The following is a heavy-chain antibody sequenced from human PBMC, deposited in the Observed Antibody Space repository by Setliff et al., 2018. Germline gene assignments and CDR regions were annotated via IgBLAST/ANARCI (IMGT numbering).Heavy chain of an antibody. J-gene: IGHJ3*01. D-gene: IGHD3-9*01. Sequence: GASVKVSCKASGYIFRDYYIHWVRQAPGQGLEWMGWINPNSGGREYAEAFQGRVTMTGDTSIRTAFVELSGLTSDDTAVYYCAGPFDVGPYPRPIDGLDLWGQGTRVTVSS. CDR2: INPNSGGR. CDR1: GYIFRDYY. CDR3: AGPFDVGPYPRPIDGLDL. V-gene: IGHV1-2*02.